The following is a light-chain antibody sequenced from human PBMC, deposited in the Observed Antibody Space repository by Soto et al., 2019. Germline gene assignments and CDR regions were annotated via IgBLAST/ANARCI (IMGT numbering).Light chain of an antibody. Sequence: EIVLTQSPATLSLSPGERATLSCRASQSVSSYLAWYQRKPGQAPRLLIYDASNRATGIPARFSGSGSGTDFTLTISSLEPEDFAVYYCQQRSIPLTFGGGTKVEIK. V-gene: IGKV3-11*01. CDR3: QQRSIPLT. CDR2: DAS. J-gene: IGKJ4*01. CDR1: QSVSSY.